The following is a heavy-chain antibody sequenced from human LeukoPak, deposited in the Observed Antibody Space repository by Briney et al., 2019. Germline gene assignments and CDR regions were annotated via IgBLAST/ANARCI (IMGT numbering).Heavy chain of an antibody. V-gene: IGHV4-59*01. D-gene: IGHD3-10*01. J-gene: IGHJ4*02. CDR3: ARDPGGYYFDY. CDR2: IYYSGST. Sequence: SETLSLTCTVSGGSISSYYWSWIRQPPGKGLGWIGYIYYSGSTNYNPSLKSRVTISVDTSKNQFSLKLSSVTAADTAVYYCARDPGGYYFDYWGQGTLVTVSS. CDR1: GGSISSYY.